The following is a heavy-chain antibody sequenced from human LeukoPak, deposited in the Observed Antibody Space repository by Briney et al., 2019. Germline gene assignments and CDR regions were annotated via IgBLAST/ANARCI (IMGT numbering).Heavy chain of an antibody. CDR2: ISGSGGST. CDR3: AKTSGYDWSYYFDY. D-gene: IGHD5-12*01. CDR1: GFTFSSYA. J-gene: IGHJ4*02. Sequence: GGSLRLSCAASGFTFSSYAMSWVRQAPGKGLEGVSAISGSGGSTYYADSVKGRFTISRDNSKNTLYLQMNSLRAEDTAVYYCAKTSGYDWSYYFDYWGQGTLVTVSS. V-gene: IGHV3-23*01.